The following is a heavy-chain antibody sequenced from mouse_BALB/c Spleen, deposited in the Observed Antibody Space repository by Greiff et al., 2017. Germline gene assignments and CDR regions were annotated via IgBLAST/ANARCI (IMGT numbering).Heavy chain of an antibody. CDR2: ISYSGST. CDR1: GYSITSDYA. V-gene: IGHV3-2*02. J-gene: IGHJ3*01. CDR3: ARGSYDRFAY. D-gene: IGHD2-14*01. Sequence: EVQLVESGPGLVKPSQSLSLTCTVTGYSITSDYAWNWIRQFPGNKLEWMGYISYSGSTSYNPSLKSRISITRDTSKNQFFLQLNSVTTEDTATYYCARGSYDRFAYWGQGTLVTVSA.